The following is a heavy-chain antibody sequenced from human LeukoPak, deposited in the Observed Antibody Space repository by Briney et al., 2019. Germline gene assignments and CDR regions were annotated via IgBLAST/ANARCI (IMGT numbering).Heavy chain of an antibody. CDR1: GYTFTGYY. J-gene: IGHJ4*02. Sequence: GASVKVSCKASGYTFTGYYMHWARQAPGQGLEWMGRINPNSGGTNYAQKFQGRVTMTRDTSISTAYMELSRLRSDDTAVYYCIYSSGWYSDYWGQGTLVTVSS. CDR3: IYSSGWYSDY. CDR2: INPNSGGT. V-gene: IGHV1-2*06. D-gene: IGHD6-19*01.